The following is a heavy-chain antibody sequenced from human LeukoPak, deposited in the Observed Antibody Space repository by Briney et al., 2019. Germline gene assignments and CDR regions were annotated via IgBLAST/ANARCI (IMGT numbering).Heavy chain of an antibody. CDR2: ISGSDGST. CDR1: GFTFSSYA. CDR3: AKGAYYDSSGYLFDY. V-gene: IGHV3-23*01. D-gene: IGHD3-22*01. Sequence: GGSLRLSCAASGFTFSSYAMSWVRQAPGKGLEWVSTISGSDGSTYYADSVKGRFTISRDNSKNTLYLQMNSLRAEDTAVYYCAKGAYYDSSGYLFDYWGQGTLVTVSS. J-gene: IGHJ4*02.